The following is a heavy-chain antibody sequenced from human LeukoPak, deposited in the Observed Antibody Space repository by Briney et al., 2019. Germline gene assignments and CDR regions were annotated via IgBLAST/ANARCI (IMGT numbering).Heavy chain of an antibody. CDR1: GGSISSGGYS. J-gene: IGHJ3*02. CDR2: IYHSGST. V-gene: IGHV4-30-2*01. Sequence: RPSETLSLTCAVSGGSISSGGYSWSWIRQPPGKGLEWIGYIYHSGSTYYNPSLKSRVTISVGRSKNQFSLKLSSVTAADTAVYYCARDSEYQLHRFGAFDIWGQGTMVTVSS. D-gene: IGHD2-2*01. CDR3: ARDSEYQLHRFGAFDI.